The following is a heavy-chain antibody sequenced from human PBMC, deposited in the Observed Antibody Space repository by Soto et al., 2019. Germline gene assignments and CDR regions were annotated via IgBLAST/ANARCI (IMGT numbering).Heavy chain of an antibody. J-gene: IGHJ4*02. Sequence: EVQLLESGGGLVQPGGSLRLSCAASGFTFSSYAMRWVRQAPGKGLEWVSAISGSGDSTYYADSVKGRFTISRDNSKNSLYLQLNSVSDEDTAVYYCARRGSGSDYDYGGRGTQVTVSS. V-gene: IGHV3-23*01. CDR1: GFTFSSYA. CDR3: ARRGSGSDYDY. CDR2: ISGSGDST. D-gene: IGHD1-26*01.